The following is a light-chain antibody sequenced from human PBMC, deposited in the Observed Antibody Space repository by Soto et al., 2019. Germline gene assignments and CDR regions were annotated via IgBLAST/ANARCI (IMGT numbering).Light chain of an antibody. J-gene: IGKJ4*01. Sequence: ETVMTQSTSTLSVSLGERATLSCRASQSVNTNLAWYQQKPGQAPRLLIYGASIRATGVPARFSGSGSGTDFTLTISSLQPEDFAVYFCQQYKNWPPGTFGGGTKVDIK. CDR2: GAS. CDR3: QQYKNWPPGT. CDR1: QSVNTN. V-gene: IGKV3-15*01.